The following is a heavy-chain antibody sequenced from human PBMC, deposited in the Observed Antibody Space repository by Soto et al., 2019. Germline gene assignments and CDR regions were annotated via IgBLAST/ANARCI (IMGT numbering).Heavy chain of an antibody. CDR3: TRGLLGGAPSYTFHGMDV. D-gene: IGHD1-26*01. Sequence: EVQLVESGGGLVQPGGSLRLSCAASGFTFSDHYMDWVRQAPGKGLEWVARSLNRVNSHTTEYAASVKGRFTISRDESKSSLYLQMNSLKIEDTAVYYCTRGLLGGAPSYTFHGMDVWGQGTTVTVSS. CDR1: GFTFSDHY. J-gene: IGHJ6*01. V-gene: IGHV3-72*01. CDR2: SLNRVNSHTT.